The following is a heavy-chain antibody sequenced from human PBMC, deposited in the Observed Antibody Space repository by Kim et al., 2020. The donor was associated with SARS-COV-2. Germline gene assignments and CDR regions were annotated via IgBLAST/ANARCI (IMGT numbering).Heavy chain of an antibody. CDR3: VRDRVVVPAANSYFDY. CDR1: GFTFSSYG. J-gene: IGHJ4*02. D-gene: IGHD2-2*01. V-gene: IGHV3-33*01. Sequence: GGSLRLSCAASGFTFSSYGMHGVRQAPGKGLEWVAVIWYDGSNKYYADAVKGRFTISRDNSKNTLYLQMNSLRAEDTAVYYCVRDRVVVPAANSYFDYWGQGTLVTASS. CDR2: IWYDGSNK.